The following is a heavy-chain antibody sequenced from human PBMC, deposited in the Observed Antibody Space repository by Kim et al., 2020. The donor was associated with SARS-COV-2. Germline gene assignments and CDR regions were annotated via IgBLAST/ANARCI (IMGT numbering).Heavy chain of an antibody. J-gene: IGHJ3*02. V-gene: IGHV3-11*01. D-gene: IGHD3-10*01. CDR1: GFSFSDYY. CDR3: ATFSGWFGGHDAFDI. Sequence: GALRLSCAASGFSFSDYYMSWIRQAPGKGLEWVSYIRSGGNFINYADSVKGRFTISRDNAKNSLYLQMNSLRAEDTAVYYCATFSGWFGGHDAFDIWGQGTMVTVSS. CDR2: IRSGGNFI.